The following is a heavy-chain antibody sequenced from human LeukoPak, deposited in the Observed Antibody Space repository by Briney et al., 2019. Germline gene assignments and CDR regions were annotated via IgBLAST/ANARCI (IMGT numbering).Heavy chain of an antibody. V-gene: IGHV3-33*01. CDR2: MWYDGSNK. CDR3: ARDQYLATTGGPFDP. J-gene: IGHJ5*02. D-gene: IGHD5-24*01. Sequence: GGSLRLSCAASGFTFSSYGMHWVRQAPGKGLEWMAVMWYDGSNKYYADSVKGRFTISRDNSKNTLYLQMNSLRAEDTAVYYCARDQYLATTGGPFDPWGQGTLVTVSS. CDR1: GFTFSSYG.